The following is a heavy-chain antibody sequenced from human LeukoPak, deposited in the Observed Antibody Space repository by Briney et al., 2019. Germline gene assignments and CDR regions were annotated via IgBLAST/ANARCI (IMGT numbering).Heavy chain of an antibody. D-gene: IGHD3-10*01. CDR2: ISYDGSNK. J-gene: IGHJ6*04. CDR3: ARDGSMVRGVIITDYGMDV. V-gene: IGHV3-30*04. Sequence: PGGSLRLSCAASGFTFSSYAMHWVRQAPGEGLEWVAVISYDGSNKYYADSVKGRFTISRDNSKNTLYLQMNSLRAEDTAVYYCARDGSMVRGVIITDYGMDVWGKGTTVTVSS. CDR1: GFTFSSYA.